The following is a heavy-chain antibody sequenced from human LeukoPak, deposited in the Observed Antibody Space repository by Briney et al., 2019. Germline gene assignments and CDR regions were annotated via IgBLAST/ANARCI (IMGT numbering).Heavy chain of an antibody. J-gene: IGHJ4*02. D-gene: IGHD3-3*01. CDR3: ARDHLGYYDFWSGLLGDYFDY. Sequence: GASVKVSCKASGYTFTSYYMYWVRQAPGQGLEWMGIINPSGGSTSYAQKFQGRVTMTRDTSTSTVYMELSSLRSEDTAVYYCARDHLGYYDFWSGLLGDYFDYWGQGALVTVSS. V-gene: IGHV1-46*03. CDR2: INPSGGST. CDR1: GYTFTSYY.